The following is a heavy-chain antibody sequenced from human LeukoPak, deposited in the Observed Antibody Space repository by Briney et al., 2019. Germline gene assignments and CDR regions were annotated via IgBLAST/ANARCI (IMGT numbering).Heavy chain of an antibody. CDR3: ARSHNSYYYDSSGYYYPDY. D-gene: IGHD3-22*01. Sequence: GASVKVSCKASGYTFTSYYMHWVRQAPGQGLEWMGIINPSGGSTSYAQKFQGGVTMTRDTSTSTVYMELSSLRSDDTAVYYCARSHNSYYYDSSGYYYPDYWGQGTLVTVSS. CDR1: GYTFTSYY. CDR2: INPSGGST. V-gene: IGHV1-46*01. J-gene: IGHJ4*02.